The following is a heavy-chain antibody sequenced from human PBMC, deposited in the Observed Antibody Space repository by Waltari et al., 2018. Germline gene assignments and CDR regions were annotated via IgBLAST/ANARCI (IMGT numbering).Heavy chain of an antibody. Sequence: QVQLVQSGAEVKNPGASVKVSCKASGYSFISYNSNWVRQATGQGLEWMGWMNPYSGNTGYAQNFQGRVTMTSNTSVSTAYTELSSLRSEDTAVYYCATRLSTRLGGRIEYWGRGTLVTVSS. CDR3: ATRLSTRLGGRIEY. CDR2: MNPYSGNT. V-gene: IGHV1-8*01. J-gene: IGHJ4*02. CDR1: GYSFISYN. D-gene: IGHD2-15*01.